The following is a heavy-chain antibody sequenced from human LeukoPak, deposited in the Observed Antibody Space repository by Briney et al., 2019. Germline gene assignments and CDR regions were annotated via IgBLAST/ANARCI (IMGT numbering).Heavy chain of an antibody. CDR1: GFTFSSYA. CDR3: AKPKMVTDYYYYMDV. V-gene: IGHV3-23*01. Sequence: GGSLRLPCAASGFTFSSYAMSWVRQAPGKGLEWVSAISGSGSSTYYADSVKGRFTISRDNSKNTLYLQMNSLRAEDTAVYYCAKPKMVTDYYYYMDVWGKGTTVTVSS. J-gene: IGHJ6*03. CDR2: ISGSGSST. D-gene: IGHD5-18*01.